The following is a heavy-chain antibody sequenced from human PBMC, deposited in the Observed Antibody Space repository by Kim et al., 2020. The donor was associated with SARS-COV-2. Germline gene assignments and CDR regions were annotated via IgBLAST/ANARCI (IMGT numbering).Heavy chain of an antibody. CDR3: ARERSGWQHLKSAEYFQH. D-gene: IGHD6-19*01. CDR2: IKQDGSEK. V-gene: IGHV3-7*01. J-gene: IGHJ1*01. Sequence: GGSLRLSCAASGFTFSSYWMSWVRQAPGKGLEWVANIKQDGSEKYYVDSVKGRFTISRDNAKNSLYLQMNSLRAEDTAVYYCARERSGWQHLKSAEYFQHWGQGTLVTVSS. CDR1: GFTFSSYW.